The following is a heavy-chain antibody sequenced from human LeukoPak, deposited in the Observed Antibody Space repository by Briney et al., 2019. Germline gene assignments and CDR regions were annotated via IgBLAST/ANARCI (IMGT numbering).Heavy chain of an antibody. CDR1: GGSSSGYY. CDR2: INHRGNT. V-gene: IGHV4-34*01. CDR3: ARRDATSVTRFRPRPYLDY. D-gene: IGHD4-17*01. Sequence: PSETLSLTCAVYGGSSSGYYWNWLRQPPGKGLEWIGEINHRGNTNYNPSLKSRVTMSVDKSKNQVSLELRSVTAADTAVYYCARRDATSVTRFRPRPYLDYWGQGTLVTVSS. J-gene: IGHJ4*02.